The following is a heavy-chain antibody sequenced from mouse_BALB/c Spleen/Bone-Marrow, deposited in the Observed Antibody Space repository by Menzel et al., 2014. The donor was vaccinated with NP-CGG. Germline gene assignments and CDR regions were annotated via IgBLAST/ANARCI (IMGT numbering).Heavy chain of an antibody. CDR1: GYTFTNYW. CDR3: ARIYYYGRDY. V-gene: IGHV1-7*01. CDR2: IYPSTGYT. D-gene: IGHD1-1*01. J-gene: IGHJ2*01. Sequence: QVQLQQSGAELAKPGASVKMSCKASGYTFTNYWMHWVKQRPGQGLGWIGYIYPSTGYTEYNQKFKDKATLTADKSSSTAYMQLSSLTSEDSAVYYCARIYYYGRDYWGQGTTLTVSS.